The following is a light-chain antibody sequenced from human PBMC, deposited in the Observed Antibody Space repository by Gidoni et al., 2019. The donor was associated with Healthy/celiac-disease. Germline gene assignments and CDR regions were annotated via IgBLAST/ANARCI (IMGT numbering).Light chain of an antibody. J-gene: IGKJ4*01. CDR2: DSS. CDR3: QQRSNWPLT. CDR1: QSVSSY. Sequence: EIVLTQSPATLSLSPGERATLSCRASQSVSSYLAWYQQKPGQAPSLLIYDSSNRATGIPARFSGSGSRTDFTLTSSSLEPEDFAVYYCQQRSNWPLTFGGGTKVEIK. V-gene: IGKV3-11*01.